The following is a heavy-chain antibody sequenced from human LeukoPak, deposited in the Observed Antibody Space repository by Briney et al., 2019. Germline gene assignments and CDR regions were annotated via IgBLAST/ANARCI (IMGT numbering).Heavy chain of an antibody. V-gene: IGHV1-2*02. CDR1: GYTFTGYY. CDR2: INPNSGGT. CDR3: ARVGEYCSGGSCYDFDC. Sequence: AASVKVSCKASGYTFTGYYMHWVRQAPGQGLEWMGWINPNSGGTNYAQKFQGRVTMTRDTSISTAYMELSRLRSDDTAVYYCARVGEYCSGGSCYDFDCWGQGTLVTVSS. D-gene: IGHD2-15*01. J-gene: IGHJ4*02.